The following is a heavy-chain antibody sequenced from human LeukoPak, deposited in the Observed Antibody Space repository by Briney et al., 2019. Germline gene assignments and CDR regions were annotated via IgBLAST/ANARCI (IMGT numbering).Heavy chain of an antibody. V-gene: IGHV1-3*01. CDR2: INAGSDNT. D-gene: IGHD3-10*01. J-gene: IGHJ4*02. CDR1: GYTFTSYA. CDR3: ARDRGYYSD. Sequence: ASVKVSCKASGYTFTSYAMHWVRQAPGQRLEWMGWINAGSDNTKYSQKFQGRVTITRDTSASTGYMELSSLRSEDTAVYYCARDRGYYSDWGQGTLVTVSS.